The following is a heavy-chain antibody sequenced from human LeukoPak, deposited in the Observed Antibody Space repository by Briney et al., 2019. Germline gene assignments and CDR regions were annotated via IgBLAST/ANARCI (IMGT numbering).Heavy chain of an antibody. J-gene: IGHJ4*02. CDR3: ARDFKRANFESSSYVPDY. D-gene: IGHD3-22*01. V-gene: IGHV3-74*01. CDR1: GFTFNSYW. CDR2: VSADGSRS. Sequence: PGRSLRLSCAASGFTFNSYWMHWVRQAPGKGLVWVSRVSADGSRSSYADSVKGRFTISRDNAKSTLYLQMNSLGAEDTAVYYCARDFKRANFESSSYVPDYWGQGTLVTVSS.